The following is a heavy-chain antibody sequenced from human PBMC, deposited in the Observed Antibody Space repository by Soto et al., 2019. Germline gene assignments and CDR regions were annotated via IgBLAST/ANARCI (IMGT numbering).Heavy chain of an antibody. J-gene: IGHJ4*02. CDR3: AKDLIAVAGDY. V-gene: IGHV3-30*18. Sequence: QTGGSLRLSCAASGFTFGSYGMHWVRQAPGKGLEWVAVISYDGSNKYYADSVKGRFTISRDNSKNTLYLQMNSLRAEDTAVYYCAKDLIAVAGDYWGQGTLVTVSS. CDR1: GFTFGSYG. CDR2: ISYDGSNK. D-gene: IGHD6-19*01.